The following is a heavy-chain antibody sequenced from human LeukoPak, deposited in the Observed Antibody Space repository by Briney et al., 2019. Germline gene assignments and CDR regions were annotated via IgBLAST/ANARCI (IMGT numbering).Heavy chain of an antibody. Sequence: SETLSLTCTVSGASVNSGNYYWTWIRQPAGKRLEWIGRIYTSGTTNYNPSLKSRVTISIDVSKNQFSLRLSSVTAADTAVYYCTRGGELMNFWGQGTLVTVSS. J-gene: IGHJ4*02. CDR1: GASVNSGNYY. CDR3: TRGGELMNF. D-gene: IGHD1-26*01. CDR2: IYTSGTT. V-gene: IGHV4-61*02.